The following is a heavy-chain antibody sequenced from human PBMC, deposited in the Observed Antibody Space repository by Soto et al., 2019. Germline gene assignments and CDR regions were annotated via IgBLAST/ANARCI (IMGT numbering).Heavy chain of an antibody. D-gene: IGHD1-7*01. V-gene: IGHV3-21*01. CDR3: ASDQSPAVHWNWGFGGYMNFDY. CDR1: RFTFSSYS. J-gene: IGHJ4*02. Sequence: EVQLVESGGGLVKPGGSLRLSCAASRFTFSSYSMNWVRQAPGKGLEWVSSISSSSSYIYYADSVKGRFTISRDNAKNSLYLQMNSLRAEDTAVYYCASDQSPAVHWNWGFGGYMNFDYWGQGTLVTVSS. CDR2: ISSSSSYI.